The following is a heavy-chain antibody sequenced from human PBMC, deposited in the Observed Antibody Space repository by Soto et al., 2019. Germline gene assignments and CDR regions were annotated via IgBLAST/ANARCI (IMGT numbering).Heavy chain of an antibody. Sequence: VQPVESGGGVVQPGRSLRLSCAASGFTFSSYAIHWVRQAPGKGLEWVAVIPSDGKDKYSADSMKGRFAISRDNSKNTLYLQMNSLRAEDTAVYYCAKDSGRGSADYYFDYWGQGTLVTVSS. CDR2: IPSDGKDK. J-gene: IGHJ4*02. CDR1: GFTFSSYA. CDR3: AKDSGRGSADYYFDY. D-gene: IGHD3-10*01. V-gene: IGHV3-30*18.